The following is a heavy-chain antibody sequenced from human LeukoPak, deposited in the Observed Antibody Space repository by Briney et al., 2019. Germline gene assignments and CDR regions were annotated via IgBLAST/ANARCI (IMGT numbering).Heavy chain of an antibody. V-gene: IGHV4-4*07. J-gene: IGHJ4*02. CDR2: VYTSGST. Sequence: SETLSLTCAVSGCSISSYYWSWIRQPAGKGLEWIGRVYTSGSTDYNPSLHSRVTISTDQSKIPFSLNLSSVSAADTAVYYCARGGRSSRVQFDHWGQGTLVTVSS. D-gene: IGHD3-16*01. CDR3: ARGGRSSRVQFDH. CDR1: GCSISSYY.